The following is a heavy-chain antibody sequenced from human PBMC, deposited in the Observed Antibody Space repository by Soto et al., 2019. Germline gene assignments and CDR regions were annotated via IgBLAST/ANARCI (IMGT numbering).Heavy chain of an antibody. D-gene: IGHD3-10*01. CDR2: ISGSGSST. Sequence: GGSLRLSCAASGFTFSNYLMSWVRQAPGKGLYWVSTISGSGSSTYYADSVQGRFAVSRDNSNNTLYLQMNSLRAEDTAVYYCAKDYWHFGSDPLDYWGQGTLVTVSS. J-gene: IGHJ4*02. CDR1: GFTFSNYL. CDR3: AKDYWHFGSDPLDY. V-gene: IGHV3-23*01.